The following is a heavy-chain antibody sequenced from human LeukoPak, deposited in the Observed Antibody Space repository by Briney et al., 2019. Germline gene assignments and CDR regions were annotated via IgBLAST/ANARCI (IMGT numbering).Heavy chain of an antibody. CDR2: IASETYGGTA. CDR3: TRDQTPYY. J-gene: IGHJ4*02. Sequence: GGSLRISCTASGFTLGGYAVTWGRQAPGEGVGWVGFIASETYGGTAEYAASVKGRFTISRDDSNSIAYLQMNSLKTEDTAVYYCTRDQTPYYWGQGTLVTVSS. CDR1: GFTLGGYA. V-gene: IGHV3-49*04.